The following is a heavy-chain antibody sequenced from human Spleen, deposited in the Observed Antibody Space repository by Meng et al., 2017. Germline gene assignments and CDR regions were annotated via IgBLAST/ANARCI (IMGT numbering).Heavy chain of an antibody. V-gene: IGHV4-39*07. D-gene: IGHD3-10*01. Sequence: SETLSLTCTVSGGSISSSSYYWGWIRQPPGKGLEWIGSIYHSGSTYYNPSLKSRVTISVDTSKNQFSLKLSSVTAADTAVYYCARVLGSYGSGSYLDYWGQGTLVTVSS. CDR1: GGSISSSSYY. J-gene: IGHJ4*02. CDR2: IYHSGST. CDR3: ARVLGSYGSGSYLDY.